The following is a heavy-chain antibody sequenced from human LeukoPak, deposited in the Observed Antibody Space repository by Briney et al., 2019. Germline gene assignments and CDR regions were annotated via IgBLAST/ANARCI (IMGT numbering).Heavy chain of an antibody. CDR2: IYYSGST. CDR3: ARDEHGDFQGFDY. D-gene: IGHD4-17*01. CDR1: GGSISSYY. V-gene: IGHV4-59*01. Sequence: SETLSLTCTVSGGSISSYYWTWVRQPPGKGLEWIGYIYYSGSTSYHPSLKSRVTILLDTSKNQFSLKLSSVTTADTAVYYCARDEHGDFQGFDYWGQGTRVTVSS. J-gene: IGHJ4*02.